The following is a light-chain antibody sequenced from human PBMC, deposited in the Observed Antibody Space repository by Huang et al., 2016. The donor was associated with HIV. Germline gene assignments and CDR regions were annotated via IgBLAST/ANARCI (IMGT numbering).Light chain of an antibody. Sequence: DIQMTQSPSSLSASVGDRVTITCQASQDISNYLNWYQKKPGKAPKLLIYDAFNLETGVPSRFSGSGSETDFTFTISSLEPEDIATYYCQQYGILPRTFGQGTKLEIK. J-gene: IGKJ2*01. V-gene: IGKV1-33*01. CDR1: QDISNY. CDR2: DAF. CDR3: QQYGILPRT.